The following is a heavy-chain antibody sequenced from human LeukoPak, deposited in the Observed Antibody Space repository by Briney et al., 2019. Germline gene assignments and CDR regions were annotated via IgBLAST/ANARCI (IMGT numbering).Heavy chain of an antibody. CDR3: ARDLSYYDSSGYYGWFDP. CDR1: GGSFSGYY. CDR2: IYYSGST. D-gene: IGHD3-22*01. Sequence: SETLSLTCAVYGGSFSGYYWSWIRQPPGKGLEWIGYIYYSGSTNYNPSLKSRVTISVDTSKNQFSLKLSSVTAADTAVYYCARDLSYYDSSGYYGWFDPWGQGTLVTVSS. J-gene: IGHJ5*02. V-gene: IGHV4-59*01.